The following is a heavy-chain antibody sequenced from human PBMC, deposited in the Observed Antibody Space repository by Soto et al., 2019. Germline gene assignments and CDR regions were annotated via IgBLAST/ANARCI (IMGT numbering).Heavy chain of an antibody. CDR1: GFTFSDLS. CDR2: TRNKPNSYST. V-gene: IGHV3-72*01. CDR3: ARRGRDLSYWYFDL. J-gene: IGHJ2*01. Sequence: EVQLVESGGGLVQPGGSLRLSCAASGFTFSDLSIDWVRQAPGKGLEWVGRTRNKPNSYSTEYAASVKGRFTMSRDDSRNSLFLQMSSLKTEDAAVYYCARRGRDLSYWYFDLWGRGTLVSVSS.